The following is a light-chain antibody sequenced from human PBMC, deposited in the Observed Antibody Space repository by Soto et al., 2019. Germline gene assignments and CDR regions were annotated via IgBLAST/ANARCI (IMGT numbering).Light chain of an antibody. J-gene: IGLJ1*01. CDR3: CSDAGSRSYV. CDR1: SSDVWSFNF. Sequence: QSALTQPDSVSGSPGQSITISCTRPSSDVWSFNFVSWYQQHPDKAPQVLIYEVTKRPPGVSNRFSGSKSGNTASLTISGLQADDEADYYCCSDAGSRSYVVGTGTKVTVL. CDR2: EVT. V-gene: IGLV2-23*02.